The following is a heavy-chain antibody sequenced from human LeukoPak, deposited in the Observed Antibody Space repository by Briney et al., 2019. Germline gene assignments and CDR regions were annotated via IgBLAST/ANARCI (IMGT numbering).Heavy chain of an antibody. V-gene: IGHV3-53*01. D-gene: IGHD3-3*01. Sequence: PGGSLRLSCAASGFTVSGTHMSWVRQAPGKGLEWVSAMYTGGTTYYADSVKGRFTISRDNSKNTLYLQMNRLRAEDTAVYYCAEDGVRGVVTYYFDYWGQGTLVTVSS. J-gene: IGHJ4*02. CDR2: MYTGGTT. CDR1: GFTVSGTH. CDR3: AEDGVRGVVTYYFDY.